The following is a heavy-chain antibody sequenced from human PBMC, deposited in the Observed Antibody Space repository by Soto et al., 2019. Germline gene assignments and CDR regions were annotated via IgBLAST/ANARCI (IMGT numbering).Heavy chain of an antibody. CDR1: GFTFSSYS. Sequence: GGSLRLSCAASGFTFSSYSMNWVRQAPGKGLEWVSSISSSSSYIYYADSVKGRFTISRDNAKNSLYLQMNSLRAEDTAVYYCARAPGHDYFDDWGQGTRVTVAS. CDR2: ISSSSSYI. J-gene: IGHJ4*02. CDR3: ARAPGHDYFDD. D-gene: IGHD1-26*01. V-gene: IGHV3-21*01.